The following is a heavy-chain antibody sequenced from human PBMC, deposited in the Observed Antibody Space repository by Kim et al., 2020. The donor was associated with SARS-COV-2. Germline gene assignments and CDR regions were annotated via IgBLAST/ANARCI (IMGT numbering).Heavy chain of an antibody. CDR2: IYHSGST. J-gene: IGHJ3*02. V-gene: IGHV4-38-2*02. D-gene: IGHD3-16*01. CDR1: SSSISSPYY. Sequence: SETLSLTCTVSSSSISSPYYWAWIRQPPGKGLEWIGSIYHSGSTYNNPSLRSRVTISIDTSKNQLSLKLSSVTAADSALYFCARLGAVDAFDIWGRGTMVTVSS. CDR3: ARLGAVDAFDI.